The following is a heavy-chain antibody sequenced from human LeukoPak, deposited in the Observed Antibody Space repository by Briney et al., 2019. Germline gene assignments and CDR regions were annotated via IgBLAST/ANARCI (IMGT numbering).Heavy chain of an antibody. CDR2: IRYSGSA. V-gene: IGHV4-59*08. CDR3: ARGYDAFDI. Sequence: SETLSLTCTVSGDSISTYYWSWIRQPPGKGLEWIGYIRYSGSANYNPSLRSRVTISIDTSKNQFSLKLSSVTAADTAVYHCARGYDAFDIWGQGTMVTVSS. J-gene: IGHJ3*02. D-gene: IGHD5-12*01. CDR1: GDSISTYY.